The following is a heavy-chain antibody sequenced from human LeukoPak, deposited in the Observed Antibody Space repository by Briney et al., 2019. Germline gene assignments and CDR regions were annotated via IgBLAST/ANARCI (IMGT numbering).Heavy chain of an antibody. CDR2: INHSGST. V-gene: IGHV4-34*01. Sequence: PSETLSLTCAVYGGSFSGYYWSWIRQPPGKGLEWIGEINHSGSTNYNPSLKSRVTISVDTSKNQFSLKLSSVTAADTAVYYCARAPWYDYVWGSYRFDYWGQGTLVTVSS. CDR3: ARAPWYDYVWGSYRFDY. CDR1: GGSFSGYY. D-gene: IGHD3-16*02. J-gene: IGHJ4*02.